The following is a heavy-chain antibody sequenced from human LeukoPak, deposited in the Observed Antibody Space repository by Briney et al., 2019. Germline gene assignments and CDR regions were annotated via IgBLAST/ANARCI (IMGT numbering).Heavy chain of an antibody. CDR1: GDSVSSNSAA. CDR2: TYYRSKWYT. V-gene: IGHV6-1*01. CDR3: ARGYGYYFDY. Sequence: SQTLSLTFTISGDSVSSNSAAWNWIRQSPSRGLEWLGRTYYRSKWYTDHALSVKSRITINPDTSKNQFSLQLNSVTPEDMAVYYCARGYGYYFDYWGQGTLVTVSP. D-gene: IGHD5-18*01. J-gene: IGHJ4*02.